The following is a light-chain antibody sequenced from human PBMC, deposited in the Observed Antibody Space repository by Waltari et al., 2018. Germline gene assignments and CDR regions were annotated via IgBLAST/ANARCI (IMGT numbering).Light chain of an antibody. V-gene: IGLV3-10*01. CDR3: YSTDRSNQGV. J-gene: IGLJ3*02. CDR1: AVPKKF. CDR2: EDT. Sequence: SYELTQSTSVSVSPGQTARITCSGDAVPKKFVYWYQQKSGQAPVLVLYEDTKRPSGMPWRFAGSNSGTTATLTVSGAQVEDEADYFCYSTDRSNQGVFGGGTKLTVL.